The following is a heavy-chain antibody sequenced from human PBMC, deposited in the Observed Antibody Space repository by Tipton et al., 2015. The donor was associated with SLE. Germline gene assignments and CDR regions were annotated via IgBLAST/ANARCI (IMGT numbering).Heavy chain of an antibody. J-gene: IGHJ3*02. V-gene: IGHV4-30-4*01. CDR3: ARDYGDFDAFDI. D-gene: IGHD4-17*01. CDR1: GGSISSGDYY. Sequence: TLSLTCTVSGGSISSGDYYWSWIRQPPGKGLEWIGYIYYSGSTYYNPSLKSRVTISVDTSKNQFSLKLSSVTAADTAVYYCARDYGDFDAFDIWGQGTMVTVSS. CDR2: IYYSGST.